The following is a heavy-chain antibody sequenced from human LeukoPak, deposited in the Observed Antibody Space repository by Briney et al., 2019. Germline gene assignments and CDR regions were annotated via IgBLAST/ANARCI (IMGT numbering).Heavy chain of an antibody. CDR3: ARDVYYSSGYFDY. CDR2: IKQDGSEK. J-gene: IGHJ4*02. Sequence: PGGSLRLSCAASGFTFSNYWMSWVRQAPGKGLEWVANIKQDGSEKYYVDSVKGRFTISRDNAKNSLYLQMNSLRADDTAVYYCARDVYYSSGYFDYWGQGTLVTVSS. V-gene: IGHV3-7*01. CDR1: GFTFSNYW. D-gene: IGHD5-18*01.